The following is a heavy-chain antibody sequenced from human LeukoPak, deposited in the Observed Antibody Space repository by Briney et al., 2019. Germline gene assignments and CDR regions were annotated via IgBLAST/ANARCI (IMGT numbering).Heavy chain of an antibody. J-gene: IGHJ4*02. D-gene: IGHD6-13*01. CDR1: GFTVSGNY. CDR2: IYSGGST. CDR3: ACAESPGIAEADAFDY. Sequence: GGSLRLSCAASGFTVSGNYMSWVRQAPGKGLEWVSVIYSGGSTYYADSVKGRFTISRDNSKNTLYLQMNSLRAEDTAVYYCACAESPGIAEADAFDYWGQGTLVTVSS. V-gene: IGHV3-53*01.